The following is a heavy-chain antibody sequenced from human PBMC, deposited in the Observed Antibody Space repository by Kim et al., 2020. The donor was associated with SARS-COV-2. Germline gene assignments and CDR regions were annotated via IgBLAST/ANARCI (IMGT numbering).Heavy chain of an antibody. CDR2: INHSGST. J-gene: IGHJ6*02. V-gene: IGHV4-34*01. CDR1: GGSFSGYY. D-gene: IGHD3-10*01. CDR3: ARDNRAVRGVIIYYYYGMDV. Sequence: SETLSLTCAVYGGSFSGYYWSWIRQPPGKGLEWIGEINHSGSTNYNPSLKSRVTISVDTSKNQFSLKLSSVTAADTAVYYCARDNRAVRGVIIYYYYGMDVWGQGTTVTVSS.